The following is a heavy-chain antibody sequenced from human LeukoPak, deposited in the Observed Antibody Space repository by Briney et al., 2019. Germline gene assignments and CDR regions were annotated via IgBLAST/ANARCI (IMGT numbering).Heavy chain of an antibody. J-gene: IGHJ4*02. CDR3: ARDYADYVGYFFFDY. Sequence: GGSLTLSCAASGFTFNNYAMNWVRQAPGRGLEWVSSISGGGETTSYADSAKGRFTISRDNSQNTLYLQMNSLRAEDTAVYYCARDYADYVGYFFFDYWGQGTLVTVSS. D-gene: IGHD4-17*01. CDR1: GFTFNNYA. V-gene: IGHV3-23*01. CDR2: ISGGGETT.